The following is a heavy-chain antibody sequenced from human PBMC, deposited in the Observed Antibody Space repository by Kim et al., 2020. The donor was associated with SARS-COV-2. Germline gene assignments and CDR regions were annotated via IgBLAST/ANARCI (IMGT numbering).Heavy chain of an antibody. CDR2: ISWNGGSI. D-gene: IGHD1-26*01. Sequence: GGSLRLSCAASGFTFDDYAMHWVRQAPGKGLEWVSGISWNGGSIDYADSVKGRFTISRDNAKNSLYLQMNSLRAEDTAVYYCARETVCATSARDYYYYG. CDR3: ARETVCATSARDYYYYG. CDR1: GFTFDDYA. J-gene: IGHJ6*01. V-gene: IGHV3-9*01.